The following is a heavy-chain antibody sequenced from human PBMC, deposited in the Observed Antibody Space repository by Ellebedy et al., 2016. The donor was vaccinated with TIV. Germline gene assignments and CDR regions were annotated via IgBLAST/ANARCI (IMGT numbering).Heavy chain of an antibody. CDR2: ISYDGSNK. D-gene: IGHD6-13*01. V-gene: IGHV3-30-3*01. CDR3: AKDRPGIAAAGYGVDY. J-gene: IGHJ4*02. Sequence: PGGSLRLSCAASGFTFSSYAMHWVRQAPGKGLEWVAVISYDGSNKYYADSVKGRFTISRDNSKNTLYLQMNSLRAEDTAVYYCAKDRPGIAAAGYGVDYWGQGTLVTVSS. CDR1: GFTFSSYA.